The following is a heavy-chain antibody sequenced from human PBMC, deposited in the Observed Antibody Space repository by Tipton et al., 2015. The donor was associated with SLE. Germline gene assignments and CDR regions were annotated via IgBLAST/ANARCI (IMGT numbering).Heavy chain of an antibody. CDR1: GGSISSGDYY. J-gene: IGHJ5*02. D-gene: IGHD3-10*01. Sequence: LRLSCTVSGGSISSGDYYWSWIRQPPGKGLEWIGYIYYSGSTYYNPSLKSRVTISVDTSKNQFSLKLSSVTAADTAVYYCASHTGGAEGWFDPWGQGTLVTVSS. CDR2: IYYSGST. V-gene: IGHV4-30-4*01. CDR3: ASHTGGAEGWFDP.